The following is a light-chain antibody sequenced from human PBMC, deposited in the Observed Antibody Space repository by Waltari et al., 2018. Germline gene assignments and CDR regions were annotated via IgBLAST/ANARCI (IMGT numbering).Light chain of an antibody. V-gene: IGLV2-23*02. CDR1: SSHVGSYDL. J-gene: IGLJ2*01. CDR2: EVL. CDR3: CSYASSSPRLI. Sequence: QSALTQPASVSGSLGQSLSIPCSGTSSHVGSYDLVSWYHQRPGEAPKLLIYEVLKRPSGISNRFSGSKSGNAASLTISALQPEDEGTYYCCSYASSSPRLIFGGGTELSVL.